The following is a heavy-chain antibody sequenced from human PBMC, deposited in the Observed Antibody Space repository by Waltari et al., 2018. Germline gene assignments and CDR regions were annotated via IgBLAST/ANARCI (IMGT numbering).Heavy chain of an antibody. CDR3: ARHLYSIDYLELAK. J-gene: IGHJ4*02. CDR1: GFKFTSYA. CDR2: ISDSGVIT. Sequence: EEHLLESGGGLAQPGGSLRLPCAASGFKFTSYAMSWVRQAPGKGLEWVSGISDSGVITKYADSVKGRFTVSRDNSKNTVFLHLNSLRAEDTAIYYCARHLYSIDYLELAKWGQGTLVTVSS. D-gene: IGHD3-22*01. V-gene: IGHV3-23*01.